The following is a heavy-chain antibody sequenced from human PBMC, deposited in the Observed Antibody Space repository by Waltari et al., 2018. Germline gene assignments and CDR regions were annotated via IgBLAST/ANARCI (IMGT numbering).Heavy chain of an antibody. CDR2: ISPSGDV. CDR1: GFSVSTNY. CDR3: ARTPYTSGWPGNFDY. J-gene: IGHJ4*02. V-gene: IGHV3-53*04. D-gene: IGHD6-25*01. Sequence: EVRLVESGGGLVQPGEFLRLSCAASGFSVSTNYMSWVRQAPGKGLEWVSVISPSGDVYYADSVKGRFTISRDIFKNTLYLQMNSLRNEDTAVYYCARTPYTSGWPGNFDYWGQGTLVTVSS.